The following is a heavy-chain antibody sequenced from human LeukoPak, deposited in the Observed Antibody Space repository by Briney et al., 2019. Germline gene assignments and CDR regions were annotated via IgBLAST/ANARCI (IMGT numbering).Heavy chain of an antibody. J-gene: IGHJ4*02. CDR3: ASWSPSSSSGFDY. D-gene: IGHD6-6*01. V-gene: IGHV4-31*03. CDR1: GGSISSGGYY. CDR2: IYYSGST. Sequence: SQTLSLTCTVSGGSISSGGYYWSWIRHHPGKGLEWIGYIYYSGSTYYNPSLKSRVTISVDTSKNQFSLKLSSVTAADTAVYYCASWSPSSSSGFDYWGQGTLVTVSS.